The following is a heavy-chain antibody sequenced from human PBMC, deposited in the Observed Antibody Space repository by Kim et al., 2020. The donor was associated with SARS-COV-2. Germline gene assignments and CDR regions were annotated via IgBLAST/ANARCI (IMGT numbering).Heavy chain of an antibody. CDR3: AKDAGYNWNDRPFDY. V-gene: IGHV3-9*01. Sequence: GGSLRLSCAASGFTFDDYAMHWVRQAPGKGLEWVSGISWNSGSIGYADSVKGRFTISRDNAKNSLYLQMNSLRAEDTALYYCAKDAGYNWNDRPFDYWGQGTLVTVSS. J-gene: IGHJ4*02. D-gene: IGHD1-1*01. CDR1: GFTFDDYA. CDR2: ISWNSGSI.